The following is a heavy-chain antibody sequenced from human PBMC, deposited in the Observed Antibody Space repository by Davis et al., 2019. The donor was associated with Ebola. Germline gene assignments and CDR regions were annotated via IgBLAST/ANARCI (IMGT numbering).Heavy chain of an antibody. V-gene: IGHV1-8*03. CDR3: ARARTKHYSGWPLPLSY. CDR2: MNPNSGNT. D-gene: IGHD6-19*01. J-gene: IGHJ4*02. CDR1: GYTFTGYY. Sequence: ASVKVSCKASGYTFTGYYMHWVRQAPGQGLEWMGWMNPNSGNTGYAQKFQGRVTITRNTSISTAYMELSSLRSEDTAVYYCARARTKHYSGWPLPLSYWGQGTLVTVSS.